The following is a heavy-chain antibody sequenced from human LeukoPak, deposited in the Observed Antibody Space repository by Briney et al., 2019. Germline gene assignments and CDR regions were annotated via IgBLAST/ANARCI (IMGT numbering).Heavy chain of an antibody. V-gene: IGHV3-48*02. D-gene: IGHD4-17*01. CDR3: ARDYGDLPARVPYFDY. CDR2: ISSSSSMI. J-gene: IGHJ4*02. CDR1: GSTFSTYS. Sequence: PGGSLRLSCEASGSTFSTYSMNWVRQAPGKGLEWVSYISSSSSMIYYADSVKGRFTISRDNAKNSLYLQMKSLRDEDTAIYYCARDYGDLPARVPYFDYWGQGTLVTVSS.